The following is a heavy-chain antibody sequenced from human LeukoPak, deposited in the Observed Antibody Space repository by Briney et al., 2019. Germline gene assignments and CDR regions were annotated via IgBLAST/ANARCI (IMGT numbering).Heavy chain of an antibody. J-gene: IGHJ4*02. CDR2: INPSGGST. D-gene: IGHD5-18*01. CDR1: GYTFTSYY. V-gene: IGHV1-46*01. Sequence: ASVKVSCKASGYTFTSYYIHWVRQAPGQGLEWMGIINPSGGSTSYAQKFRGRVTMTRDTSTNTVYMELSSLRSEDTAVYYCAREAGTAMAPFDYWGQGTLVTASS. CDR3: AREAGTAMAPFDY.